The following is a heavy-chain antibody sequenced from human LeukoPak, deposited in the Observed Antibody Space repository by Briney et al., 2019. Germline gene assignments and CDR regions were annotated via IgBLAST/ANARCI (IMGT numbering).Heavy chain of an antibody. CDR2: IYYSGST. CDR3: ARLEESQNYYDSSGPYFDY. J-gene: IGHJ4*02. Sequence: SETLSLTCTVSGGSISSYYWSWIRQPPGKGLEWTGYIYYSGSTNYNPSLKSRVTISVDTSKNQFSLKLSSVTAADTAVYYCARLEESQNYYDSSGPYFDYWGQGTLVTVSS. D-gene: IGHD3-22*01. V-gene: IGHV4-59*08. CDR1: GGSISSYY.